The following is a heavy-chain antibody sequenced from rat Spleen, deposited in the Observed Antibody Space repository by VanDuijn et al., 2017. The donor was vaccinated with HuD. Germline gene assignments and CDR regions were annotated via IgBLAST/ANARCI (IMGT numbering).Heavy chain of an antibody. V-gene: IGHV5-7*01. CDR3: ARRHYGYTDYFDY. CDR1: GFTFTDYY. Sequence: EVQLVESGGGLVQPGGSLKLSCAASGFTFTDYYMAWVRQAPTKGLEWVATISSDGRRNYYRDSVKGRFTVSRDNAKSTLSLQMDSLRSEDSATYYCARRHYGYTDYFDYWGQGVMVTVSS. J-gene: IGHJ2*01. CDR2: ISSDGRRN. D-gene: IGHD1-9*01.